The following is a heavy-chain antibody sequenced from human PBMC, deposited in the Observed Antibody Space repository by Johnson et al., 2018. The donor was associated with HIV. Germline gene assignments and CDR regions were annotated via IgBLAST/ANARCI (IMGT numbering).Heavy chain of an antibody. CDR2: LYSGGDI. D-gene: IGHD2-21*02. CDR3: ARGGGAYCGGDCLRTFDI. J-gene: IGHJ3*02. V-gene: IGHV3-66*01. Sequence: MQLVESGGGLVQPGGSLRLSCAASGFTFSSYWMSWVRQAPGKGLEWVAVLYSGGDIYYADSVTGRFIIPRDNSKSTLYLQLNSLRAEDTGIYYCARGGGAYCGGDCLRTFDIWGQGTMVTVSP. CDR1: GFTFSSYW.